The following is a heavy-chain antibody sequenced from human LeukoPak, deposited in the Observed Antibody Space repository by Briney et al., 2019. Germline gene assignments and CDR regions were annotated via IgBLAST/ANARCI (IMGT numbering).Heavy chain of an antibody. D-gene: IGHD2/OR15-2a*01. CDR2: IRSDGSDT. J-gene: IGHJ4*02. V-gene: IGHV3-74*01. CDR1: GFTFSDTW. CDR3: ARDWFHAIDY. Sequence: GSLRLSCAASGFTFSDTWMHWVRQAPGEGLVWVSRIRSDGSDTRYAESVKGRFTISRDNAKNTPYLQMNSLRAEDTAVYYCARDWFHAIDYWGQGTLVTVSS.